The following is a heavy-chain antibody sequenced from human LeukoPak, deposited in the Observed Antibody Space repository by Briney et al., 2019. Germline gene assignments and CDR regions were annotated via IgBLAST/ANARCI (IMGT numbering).Heavy chain of an antibody. V-gene: IGHV4-34*01. D-gene: IGHD2-8*01. CDR3: ATVNGYFDY. Sequence: SETLSLTCAVYGGSFSGYYWSWIRQPPGKGLEWIGEINHSGSTNYNPSLKSRVTISVDTSKNQFSLQLNSVTAADTAVYYCATVNGYFDYWGQGTLVTVSS. CDR1: GGSFSGYY. CDR2: INHSGST. J-gene: IGHJ4*02.